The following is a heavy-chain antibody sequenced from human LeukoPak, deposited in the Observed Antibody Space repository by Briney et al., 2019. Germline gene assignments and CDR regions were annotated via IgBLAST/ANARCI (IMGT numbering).Heavy chain of an antibody. Sequence: GGSLRLSCAASGFTFSSYWMHWVRQVPGRGLVWVSRVNSDGFSTSYADSVKGRFTISRDNAKNTLYLQMNSLRAEDTAVYYCARDFGYYDSSGYPPGYWGQGTLVAVSS. CDR2: VNSDGFST. V-gene: IGHV3-74*01. D-gene: IGHD3-22*01. J-gene: IGHJ4*02. CDR1: GFTFSSYW. CDR3: ARDFGYYDSSGYPPGY.